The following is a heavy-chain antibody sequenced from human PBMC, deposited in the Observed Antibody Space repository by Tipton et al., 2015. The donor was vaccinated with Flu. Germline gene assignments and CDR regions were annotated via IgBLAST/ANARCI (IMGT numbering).Heavy chain of an antibody. V-gene: IGHV3-33*06. J-gene: IGHJ6*02. D-gene: IGHD6-19*01. CDR3: AKDQETTGWYSPYYHYGLDV. CDR1: GFSFSRYV. CDR2: VWYDGSKK. Sequence: SLRLSCAASGFSFSRYVMHWVRQAPGKGLEWVATVWYDGSKKYYTESVKGRFSISRDNSKNTMYLQMNSLRVEDTAVCYCAKDQETTGWYSPYYHYGLDVWGQGTTVIVSS.